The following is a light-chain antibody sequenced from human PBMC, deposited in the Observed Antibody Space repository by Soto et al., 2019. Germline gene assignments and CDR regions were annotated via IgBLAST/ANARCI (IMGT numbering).Light chain of an antibody. CDR2: GAS. CDR3: PQYNNWPPWA. Sequence: EIVMTQSPATLSVSPGERATLSCRASQSVSSNLAWYQQKPGQAPRLLIYGASTRSTGIPARFSGSGSGTTFPPTISSLLSEDFAVYFCPQYNNWPPWAFGQGTKVEIK. J-gene: IGKJ1*01. V-gene: IGKV3-15*01. CDR1: QSVSSN.